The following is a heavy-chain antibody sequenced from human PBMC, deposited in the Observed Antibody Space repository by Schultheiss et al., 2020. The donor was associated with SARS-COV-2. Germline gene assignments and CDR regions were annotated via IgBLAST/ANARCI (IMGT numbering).Heavy chain of an antibody. CDR3: ARNFASSSSPDS. J-gene: IGHJ4*02. CDR1: GGSISSGSYY. V-gene: IGHV4-61*02. CDR2: IYTSGST. Sequence: SETLSLTCTVSGGSISSGSYYWSWIRQPAGKGLEWIGRIYTSGSTNYNPSLKSRVTMSFDTPKNHISLKLSSVTAADTAVYYCARNFASSSSPDSWGQGILVTVSS. D-gene: IGHD6-6*01.